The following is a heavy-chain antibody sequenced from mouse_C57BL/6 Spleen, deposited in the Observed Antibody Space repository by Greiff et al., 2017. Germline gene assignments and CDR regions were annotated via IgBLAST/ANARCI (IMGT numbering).Heavy chain of an antibody. D-gene: IGHD2-3*01. CDR3: ALDGYFPY. J-gene: IGHJ3*01. V-gene: IGHV5-17*01. Sequence: VKLVESGGGLVKPGGSLKLSCAASGFTFSDYGLHWVRPAPEKGLEWVAYISSGGSTIYYADTVKGRFTSSRDNGKNTLFLQMTSLRSEDTAMYYCALDGYFPYWGQGTLVTVSA. CDR2: ISSGGSTI. CDR1: GFTFSDYG.